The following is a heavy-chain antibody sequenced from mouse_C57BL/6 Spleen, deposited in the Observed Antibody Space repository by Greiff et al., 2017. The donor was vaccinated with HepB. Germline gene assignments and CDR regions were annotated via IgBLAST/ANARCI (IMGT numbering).Heavy chain of an antibody. J-gene: IGHJ1*03. CDR1: GYSFTGYY. V-gene: IGHV1-43*01. CDR2: INPSTGGT. CDR3: ARRAYYYGSSPDWYFDV. Sequence: VQLQRSGPELVKPGASVKISCKASGYSFTGYYMHWVKQSSEKSLEWIGEINPSTGGTSYNQKFKGKATLTVDKSSSTAYMQLKSLTSEDSAVYYCARRAYYYGSSPDWYFDVWGTGTTVTVSS. D-gene: IGHD1-1*01.